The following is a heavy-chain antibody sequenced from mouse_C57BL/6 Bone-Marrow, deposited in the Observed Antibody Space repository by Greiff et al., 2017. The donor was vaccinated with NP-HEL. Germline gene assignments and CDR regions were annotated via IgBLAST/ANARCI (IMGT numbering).Heavy chain of an antibody. CDR1: GFSLTSYG. D-gene: IGHD1-1*01. CDR3: AQTITTVVGRDYYAMDY. Sequence: VKLVESGPGLVAPSQSLSITCTVSGFSLTSYGVSWVRQPPGKGLEWLGVIWGDGSTNYHSALISRLSISKDNSKSQVFLKLNSLQTDDTATYYCAQTITTVVGRDYYAMDYWGQGTSVTVSS. CDR2: IWGDGST. J-gene: IGHJ4*01. V-gene: IGHV2-3*01.